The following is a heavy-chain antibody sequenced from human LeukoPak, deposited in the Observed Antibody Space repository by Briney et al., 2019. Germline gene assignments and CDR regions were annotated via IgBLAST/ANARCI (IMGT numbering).Heavy chain of an antibody. Sequence: GGSLRLSCAASGFTFSSYSMNWVRQAPGKGLEWVSYISSSSSTIYYADSVKGRFTISRDNAKNSLYLQMNSLRAEDTAVYYCARDLFYYDSSGYPRWGQGTLVTVSS. CDR1: GFTFSSYS. CDR2: ISSSSSTI. J-gene: IGHJ4*02. V-gene: IGHV3-48*01. CDR3: ARDLFYYDSSGYPR. D-gene: IGHD3-22*01.